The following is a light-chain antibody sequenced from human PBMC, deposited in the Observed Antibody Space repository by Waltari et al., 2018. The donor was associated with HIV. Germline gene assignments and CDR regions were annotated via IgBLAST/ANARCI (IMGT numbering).Light chain of an antibody. CDR1: TSNIGSNY. V-gene: IGLV1-51*02. CDR3: QTWDSGLNGVI. J-gene: IGLJ2*01. Sequence: QSVLTQPPAMSAAPGHQVTLSCSGHTSNIGSNYVSWYRHSPRPAPKLLIFENDQRPEGVSDRFSATKVGASAALTITGLRSDDEGDYYCQTWDSGLNGVIFGGGTRLTVL. CDR2: END.